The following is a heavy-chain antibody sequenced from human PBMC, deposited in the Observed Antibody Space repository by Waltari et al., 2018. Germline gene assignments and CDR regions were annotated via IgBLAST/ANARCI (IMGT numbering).Heavy chain of an antibody. CDR1: GFTFNTYK. CDR2: VNGDGRGA. CDR3: TRGPLGVPHNWFDP. J-gene: IGHJ5*02. Sequence: EVHLVESGGGLVQPGGSLRLSCVASGFTFNTYKMHWVRQAPGKGLVWVSRVNGDGRGAGYADSVQGRFTVSRDNARNRLYLQMNSLKTEDTAVYYCTRGPLGVPHNWFDPWGQGTLVTVSS. V-gene: IGHV3-74*01. D-gene: IGHD3-10*01.